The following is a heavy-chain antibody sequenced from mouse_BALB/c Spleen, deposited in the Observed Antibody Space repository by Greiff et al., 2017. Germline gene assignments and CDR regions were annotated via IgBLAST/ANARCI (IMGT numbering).Heavy chain of an antibody. V-gene: IGHV3-6*02. CDR2: ISYDGSN. J-gene: IGHJ3*01. Sequence: ESGPGLVKPSQSLSLTCSVTGYSITSGYYWNWIRQFPGNKLESMGYISYDGSNNYNPSLKNRISITRDTSKNQFFLKLNSVTTEDTATYYCARGSSPDWFAYWGQGTLVTVSA. D-gene: IGHD1-1*01. CDR1: GYSITSGYY. CDR3: ARGSSPDWFAY.